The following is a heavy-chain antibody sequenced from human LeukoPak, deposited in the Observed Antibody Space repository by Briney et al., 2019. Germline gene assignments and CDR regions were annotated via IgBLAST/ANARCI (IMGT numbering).Heavy chain of an antibody. V-gene: IGHV3-9*01. D-gene: IGHD1-7*01. CDR3: ARDANYPY. J-gene: IGHJ4*02. CDR2: ISWNSGSI. Sequence: GRSLRLSCAASGFTFDDYAMHWVRQAPGKGLEWVSGISWNSGSIGYADSVKGRFTISRDNAKNSLYLQMNSLRAEDTALYYCARDANYPYWGQGTLVTVSS. CDR1: GFTFDDYA.